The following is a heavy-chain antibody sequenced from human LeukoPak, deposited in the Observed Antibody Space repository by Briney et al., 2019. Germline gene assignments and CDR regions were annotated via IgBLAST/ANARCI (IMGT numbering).Heavy chain of an antibody. Sequence: PGGSLRLSCAASGFTFSSYGMHWVRQAPGKGLEWVSAISGSGGNTYYADSVKGRFTISRENSKNTLYLQMNSLRAEDTAVYYCAKMYYYDSSGYRNYYFDYWGQGTLVIVSS. CDR3: AKMYYYDSSGYRNYYFDY. J-gene: IGHJ4*02. V-gene: IGHV3-23*01. CDR1: GFTFSSYG. CDR2: ISGSGGNT. D-gene: IGHD3-22*01.